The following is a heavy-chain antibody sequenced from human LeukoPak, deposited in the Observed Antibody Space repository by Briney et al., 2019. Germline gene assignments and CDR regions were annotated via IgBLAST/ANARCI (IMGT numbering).Heavy chain of an antibody. Sequence: GGSLRLSCAASGFTFSSYAMHWVRQAPGKGLEWVAVISYDGSNKYYADSVKGRFTISRDNSKNTLYLQMNSLRAEDTAVYYCARDGLYRTRWLQGYFDYWGQGTLVTVSS. D-gene: IGHD5-12*01. CDR2: ISYDGSNK. CDR3: ARDGLYRTRWLQGYFDY. V-gene: IGHV3-30-3*01. J-gene: IGHJ4*02. CDR1: GFTFSSYA.